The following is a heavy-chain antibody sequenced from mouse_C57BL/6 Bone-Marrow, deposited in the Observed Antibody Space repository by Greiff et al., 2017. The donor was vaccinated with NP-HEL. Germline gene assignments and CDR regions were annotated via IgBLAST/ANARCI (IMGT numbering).Heavy chain of an antibody. CDR1: GYTFTDYY. V-gene: IGHV1-19*01. CDR2: INPYNGGT. J-gene: IGHJ2*01. Sequence: VQLQQSGPVLVKPGASVKMSCKASGYTFTDYYMNWVKQSHGKSLEWIGVINPYNGGTSYNQKFKGKATLTVDKSSSTAYMELNSLTSEDSAVYYCARGGVYYGSSYFLDDWGKGTTLTVSS. D-gene: IGHD1-1*01. CDR3: ARGGVYYGSSYFLDD.